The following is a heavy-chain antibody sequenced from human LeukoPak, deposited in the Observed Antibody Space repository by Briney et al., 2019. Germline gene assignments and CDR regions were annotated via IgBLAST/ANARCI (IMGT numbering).Heavy chain of an antibody. CDR2: IIPILGIA. CDR3: ARVEQLRGDCFPD. J-gene: IGHJ4*02. CDR1: GGTFSSYA. V-gene: IGHV1-69*04. D-gene: IGHD2-21*02. Sequence: ASVKVSCKASGGTFSSYAISWVRQAPGQGLEWMGRIIPILGIANYAQQFQGRVTITADKSTSTAYMELSRLRSEDPAGYYCARVEQLRGDCFPDWGQRTLGSVSPQ.